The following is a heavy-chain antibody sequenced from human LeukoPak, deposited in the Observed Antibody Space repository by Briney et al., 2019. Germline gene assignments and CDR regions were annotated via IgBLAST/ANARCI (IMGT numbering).Heavy chain of an antibody. Sequence: SETLSLTCTVSGAPTISYSWGWIRHPAGKELEGIGRIYTSGRTDYNPSLKSRVTMSVDTSKNQFSLKLSSVTAADTAVYYCARDVLVGASTTYFDYWGQGTLVTVSS. CDR1: GAPTISYS. J-gene: IGHJ4*02. CDR2: IYTSGRT. D-gene: IGHD1-26*01. CDR3: ARDVLVGASTTYFDY. V-gene: IGHV4-4*07.